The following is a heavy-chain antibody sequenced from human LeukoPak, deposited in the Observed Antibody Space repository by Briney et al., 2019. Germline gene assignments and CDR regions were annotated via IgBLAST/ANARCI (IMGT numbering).Heavy chain of an antibody. V-gene: IGHV4-39*01. Sequence: PSETLSLTCTVSGGSISSSSYYWGWIRQPPGKGLEWIGSIYYSGSTYYNPSLKSRVTISVDTSKNQFSLKLSSVTAADTAVYYCARLHCSSTSCYTRAFDYWGQGTLVTVSS. CDR3: ARLHCSSTSCYTRAFDY. CDR1: GGSISSSSYY. CDR2: IYYSGST. D-gene: IGHD2-2*02. J-gene: IGHJ4*02.